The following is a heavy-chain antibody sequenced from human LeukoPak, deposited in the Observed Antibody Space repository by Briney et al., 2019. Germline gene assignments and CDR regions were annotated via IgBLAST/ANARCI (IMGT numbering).Heavy chain of an antibody. CDR2: IYYSGST. J-gene: IGHJ5*02. V-gene: IGHV4-59*01. Sequence: PSETLSLTRTVSVGSISSYYWSWIRQPPGKGLEWIGYIYYSGSTNYNPSLKSRVTISVDTSKNQFSLKLSSVTAADTAVYYCARGYDFWSGYPPRPSDWFDPWGQGTLVTVSS. CDR3: ARGYDFWSGYPPRPSDWFDP. D-gene: IGHD3-3*01. CDR1: VGSISSYY.